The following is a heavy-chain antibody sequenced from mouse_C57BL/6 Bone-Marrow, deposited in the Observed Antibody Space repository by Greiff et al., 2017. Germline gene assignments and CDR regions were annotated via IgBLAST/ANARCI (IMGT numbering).Heavy chain of an antibody. J-gene: IGHJ2*01. CDR2: IDPENGDT. V-gene: IGHV14-4*01. CDR1: GFNIKDDY. CDR3: TTQATTDY. D-gene: IGHD3-2*02. Sequence: VQLQQSGAELVRPGASVKLSCTASGFNIKDDYMHWVKQSPEQGLEWIGWIDPENGDTEYASKFQGKATITADTSSNTAYLQLSSLTSEDTAVYYCTTQATTDYWGQGTTLTVSS.